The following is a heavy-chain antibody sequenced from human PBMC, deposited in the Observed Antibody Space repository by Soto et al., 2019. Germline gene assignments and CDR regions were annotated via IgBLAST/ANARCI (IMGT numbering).Heavy chain of an antibody. CDR1: GLTFSSYA. Sequence: LRLTGSASGLTFSSYAMHGVRQAPGKGLEWVAVISYYGSNKYYADSVKGRFTISRDKSKNTLYLQMNTLRAADTAVYYCARTDSYYYDSSGYYRWFDYWGQGTPVTVSS. CDR3: ARTDSYYYDSSGYYRWFDY. D-gene: IGHD3-22*01. J-gene: IGHJ4*02. V-gene: IGHV3-30-3*01. CDR2: ISYYGSNK.